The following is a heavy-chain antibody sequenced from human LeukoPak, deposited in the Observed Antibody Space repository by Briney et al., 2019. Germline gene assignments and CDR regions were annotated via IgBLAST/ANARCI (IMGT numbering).Heavy chain of an antibody. J-gene: IGHJ4*02. CDR1: GITLSNYG. D-gene: IGHD3-10*01. V-gene: IGHV3-23*01. CDR2: LSGSGGGT. CDR3: AKRGVVIRVILVGFHKEAYYFDS. Sequence: PGGSLRLSCAVSGITLSNYGMSWVRQAPGKGLEWVAGLSGSGGGTNYEDSVKGRFTISRDNAKNTLYLQMNSLRAEDTAVYFCAKRGVVIRVILVGFHKEAYYFDSWGQGALVTVSS.